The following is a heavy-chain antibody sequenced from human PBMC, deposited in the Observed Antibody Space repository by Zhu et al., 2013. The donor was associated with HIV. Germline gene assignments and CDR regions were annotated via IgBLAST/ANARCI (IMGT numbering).Heavy chain of an antibody. V-gene: IGHV1-2*02. J-gene: IGHJ4*02. D-gene: IGHD6-19*01. CDR2: INPNSGGT. CDR3: ARDSTGWYSFDY. CDR1: GYTFTDYY. Sequence: QVQLVQSGAEVKKPGASVKVSCKASGYTFTDYYIHWVRQAPGQGLEWMGWINPNSGGTNYAQKFQGRVTMTRDTSISTAYMELTRLNSDDTAIYYCARDSTGWYSFDYWGQGTLVTVS.